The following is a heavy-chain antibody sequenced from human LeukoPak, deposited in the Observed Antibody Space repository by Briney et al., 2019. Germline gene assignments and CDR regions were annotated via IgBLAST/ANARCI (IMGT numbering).Heavy chain of an antibody. CDR2: ISYDGSNK. V-gene: IGHV3-30*04. CDR3: ARVMVSGDDITGFYSSRFDL. J-gene: IGHJ4*02. Sequence: QPGRSLRLSCAASGFTFSSYAMPWVRQAPGKGLEWVAVISYDGSNKYYADSVKGRFTISRDNSKNTLYLQMNSLRTEDSAVYYCARVMVSGDDITGFYSSRFDLWGQGTLVTVSS. CDR1: GFTFSSYA. D-gene: IGHD3-9*01.